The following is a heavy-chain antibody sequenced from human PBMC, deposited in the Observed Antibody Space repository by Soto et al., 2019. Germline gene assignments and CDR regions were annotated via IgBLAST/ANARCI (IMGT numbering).Heavy chain of an antibody. V-gene: IGHV4-39*01. D-gene: IGHD1-26*01. CDR3: ATQEVGGSYVYTFDP. J-gene: IGHJ5*02. Sequence: PSETLSLTCTVSGGSISSSSYYWGWIRQHPGKGLEWIGSIYYSGSTYYNPSLKSRVTISVDTSKNQFSLKLSSVTAADTAVYYCATQEVGGSYVYTFDPWGQGTLVTVSS. CDR2: IYYSGST. CDR1: GGSISSSSYY.